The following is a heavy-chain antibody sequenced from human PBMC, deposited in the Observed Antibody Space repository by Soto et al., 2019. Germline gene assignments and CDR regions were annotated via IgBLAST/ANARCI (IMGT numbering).Heavy chain of an antibody. Sequence: QVQLVQSGAEVKKPGSSVKVSCKTSGGTFRTSAISWVRQAPGQGLEWTGGIMPVFPTPDYAQNFQGRVTITADESTTTAYIELISLRSEDTAVYYWVRDKDRQPVGGNYYYIMDVWGQGTTVTFSS. CDR1: GGTFRTSA. CDR2: IMPVFPTP. CDR3: VRDKDRQPVGGNYYYIMDV. V-gene: IGHV1-69*12. J-gene: IGHJ6*01. D-gene: IGHD2-2*01.